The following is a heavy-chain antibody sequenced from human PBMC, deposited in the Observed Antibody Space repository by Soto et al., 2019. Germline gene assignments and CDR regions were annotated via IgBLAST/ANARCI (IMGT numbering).Heavy chain of an antibody. V-gene: IGHV1-69*13. CDR2: IIPIFGTA. J-gene: IGHJ5*02. Sequence: GASVKVSCKASGGTFSSYAISWVRQAPGQGLEWMGGIIPIFGTANYAQKFQGRVTITADESTSTAYMELSSLRSEGTAVYYCASRIRREYSSGRYNWFDPWGQGTLVTVSS. CDR3: ASRIRREYSSGRYNWFDP. CDR1: GGTFSSYA. D-gene: IGHD6-19*01.